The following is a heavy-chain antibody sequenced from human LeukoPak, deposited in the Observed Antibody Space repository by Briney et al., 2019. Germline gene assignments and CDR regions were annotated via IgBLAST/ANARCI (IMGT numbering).Heavy chain of an antibody. Sequence: VASVKVSCKASGGTFSSYAISWVRQAPGQGLEWMGGIIPIFGTANYAQKFQGRVTITTDESTSTAYMELSSLRSEDTAVYYCARDYEEDILTGHEAFDIWGQGTMVTVSS. D-gene: IGHD3-9*01. CDR2: IIPIFGTA. J-gene: IGHJ3*02. CDR3: ARDYEEDILTGHEAFDI. CDR1: GGTFSSYA. V-gene: IGHV1-69*05.